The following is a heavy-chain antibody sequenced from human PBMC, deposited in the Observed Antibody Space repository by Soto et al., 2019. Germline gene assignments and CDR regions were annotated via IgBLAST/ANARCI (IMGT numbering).Heavy chain of an antibody. CDR3: AKDVRLTSRGNWFDP. V-gene: IGHV3-23*01. CDR1: GFTFSSSA. J-gene: IGHJ5*02. Sequence: QPGGSLRLSCTASGFTFSSSALSWVRQAPGQGLEWVSAMISAGTTYYADSVRGRFTISRDNSKNTIYLQMNSLRAEDTAVYYCAKDVRLTSRGNWFDPWGQGTLVTVS. CDR2: MISAGTT. D-gene: IGHD3-16*01.